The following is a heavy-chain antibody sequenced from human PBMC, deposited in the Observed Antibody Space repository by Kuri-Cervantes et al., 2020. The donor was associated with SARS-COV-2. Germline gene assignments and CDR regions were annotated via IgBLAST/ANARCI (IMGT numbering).Heavy chain of an antibody. CDR2: IIPILGIA. D-gene: IGHD3-16*01. CDR3: AGDLSDYDQSFDT. V-gene: IGHV1-69*10. CDR1: GGTFSSYA. Sequence: SVKVSCKASGGTFSSYAISWVRQAPGQGLEWMGGIIPILGIANYAQKFQGRVTITADKSTSTAYMELTSLRSEDTAMYYCAGDLSDYDQSFDTWGQGKMVTVSS. J-gene: IGHJ3*02.